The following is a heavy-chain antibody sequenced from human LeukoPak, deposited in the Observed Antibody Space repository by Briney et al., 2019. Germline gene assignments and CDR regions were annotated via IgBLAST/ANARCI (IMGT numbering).Heavy chain of an antibody. J-gene: IGHJ4*02. CDR1: AGSISSDSYY. CDR2: IYYSGNT. Sequence: PSETLSLTCTVSAGSISSDSYYWGWIRQPPGKGLEWIGSIYYSGNTYYNPSLKSRVTISVDTSKNQFSLKLSSVTAADTAVYYCARRGDSWGQGTLVTVSS. V-gene: IGHV4-39*07. CDR3: ARRGDS.